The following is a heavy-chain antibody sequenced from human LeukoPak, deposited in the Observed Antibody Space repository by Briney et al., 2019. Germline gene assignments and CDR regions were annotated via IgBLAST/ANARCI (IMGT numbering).Heavy chain of an antibody. V-gene: IGHV3-7*01. CDR1: GFTFSFYR. J-gene: IGHJ4*02. CDR3: AFGGVIAWYFDY. CDR2: MKQDGTES. D-gene: IGHD3-16*02. Sequence: PGGSLRLSCVASGFTFSFYRMSWVRQPPGKGLEWVANMKQDGTESQYVDSVKGRFTISRDSAKNSVHLQMNSLRAEDTAVYYCAFGGVIAWYFDYWGQGTLVTVSS.